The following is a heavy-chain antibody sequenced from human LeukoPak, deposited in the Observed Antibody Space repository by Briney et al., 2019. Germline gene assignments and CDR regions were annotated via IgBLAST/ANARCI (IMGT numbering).Heavy chain of an antibody. J-gene: IGHJ4*02. CDR1: GFIFSTYG. V-gene: IGHV3-30*02. D-gene: IGHD4-17*01. CDR2: IRYDGSSI. Sequence: GGSLRLSCAASGFIFSTYGMHWVRQAPGKGPQWVAFIRYDGSSIYYAESVKGRFTISRDNSKNTLYLQMNRLRPEDTAMYYCAKVVRYGDYSGFDFWAQGTLVTVSS. CDR3: AKVVRYGDYSGFDF.